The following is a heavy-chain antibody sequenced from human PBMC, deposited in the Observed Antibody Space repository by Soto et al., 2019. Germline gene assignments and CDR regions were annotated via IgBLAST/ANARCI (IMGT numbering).Heavy chain of an antibody. CDR2: IWYDGSNK. Sequence: PGGSLRLSCAASAFTFSSYGMHWVRQAPGKGLEWVAVIWYDGSNKYYADPVKGRFTISRDNSKNTLYLQMNSLRAEDTAVYYCARDGSSGGSCYLGRLCYGMDVWGQGTTVTVSS. CDR3: ARDGSSGGSCYLGRLCYGMDV. J-gene: IGHJ6*02. D-gene: IGHD2-15*01. V-gene: IGHV3-33*01. CDR1: AFTFSSYG.